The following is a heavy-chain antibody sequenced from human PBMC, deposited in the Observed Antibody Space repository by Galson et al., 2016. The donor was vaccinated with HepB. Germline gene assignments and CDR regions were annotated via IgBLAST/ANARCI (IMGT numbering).Heavy chain of an antibody. D-gene: IGHD3-22*01. V-gene: IGHV5-51*01. CDR1: GYSFSKYW. Sequence: QSGAEVKKPGESLKISCKGSGYSFSKYWIGWVRQLPGKGLEWMGLIYPGDSDTRYSPSFQGHVTVSADKSISTAYLQWSSLKASDTAMYYCARRDYYDSSAYPYWGQGTLVTVSS. CDR3: ARRDYYDSSAYPY. CDR2: IYPGDSDT. J-gene: IGHJ4*02.